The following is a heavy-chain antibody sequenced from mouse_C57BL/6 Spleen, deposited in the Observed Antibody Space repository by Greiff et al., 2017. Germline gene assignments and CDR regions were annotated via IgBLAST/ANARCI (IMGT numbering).Heavy chain of an antibody. CDR2: INPNNGGT. J-gene: IGHJ1*03. CDR1: GYTFTDYN. V-gene: IGHV1-18*01. CDR3: ARRVPHWYFDV. Sequence: VQLKQSGPELVKPGASVKIPCKASGYTFTDYNMDWVKQSHGKSLEWIGDINPNNGGTIYNQKFKGKATLTVDKSSSTAYMELRSLTSEDTAVYYCARRVPHWYFDVWGTGTTVTVSS.